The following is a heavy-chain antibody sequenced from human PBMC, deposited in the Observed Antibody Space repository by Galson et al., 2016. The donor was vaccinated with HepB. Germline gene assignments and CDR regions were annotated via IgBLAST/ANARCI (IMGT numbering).Heavy chain of an antibody. CDR1: GYYFTNYL. CDR2: ISPGDSDP. V-gene: IGHV5-51*01. J-gene: IGHJ3*02. CDR3: ARLPTHYDFWRAFDI. D-gene: IGHD3-3*01. Sequence: QSGAEVKKPGESLKISCKGSGYYFTNYLIGWVRQMPGKGLEWMGVISPGDSDPRYSPSFQGQITISADKSISTAYLQWSSLKASDTAMYYCARLPTHYDFWRAFDIWGQGTMVTVSS.